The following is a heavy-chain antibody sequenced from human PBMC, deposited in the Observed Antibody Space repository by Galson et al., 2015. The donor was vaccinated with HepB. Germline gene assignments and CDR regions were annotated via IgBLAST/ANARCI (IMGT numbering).Heavy chain of an antibody. Sequence: SLRLSCAASGFTFSSYAMSWVRQAPGKGLEWVSAISGSGGSTYYADSVKGRFTISRDNSKNTLYLQMNSLRAEDTAVYYCAKDEPFKVAVAGRAYYWGQGTLVTVSS. V-gene: IGHV3-23*01. D-gene: IGHD6-19*01. CDR1: GFTFSSYA. J-gene: IGHJ4*02. CDR2: ISGSGGST. CDR3: AKDEPFKVAVAGRAYY.